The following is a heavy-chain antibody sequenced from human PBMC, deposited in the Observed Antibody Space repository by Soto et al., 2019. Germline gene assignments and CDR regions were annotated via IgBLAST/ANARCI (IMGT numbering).Heavy chain of an antibody. CDR3: ANGDYSNDY. Sequence: PGGSLRLSCAASGFTFSSYSMNWVRQAPGKGLEWVSSISSSGSYISYADSVKGRFTISRDNAKNSLYLQMNSLRAEDTAVYYCANGDYSNDYWGQGTLVTVS. V-gene: IGHV3-21*01. CDR2: ISSSGSYI. CDR1: GFTFSSYS. D-gene: IGHD4-17*01. J-gene: IGHJ4*02.